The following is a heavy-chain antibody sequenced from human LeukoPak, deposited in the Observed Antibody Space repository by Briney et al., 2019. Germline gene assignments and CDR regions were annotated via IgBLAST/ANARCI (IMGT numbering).Heavy chain of an antibody. CDR2: IYTSGST. J-gene: IGHJ5*02. CDR1: GGSIGSYY. V-gene: IGHV4-4*07. Sequence: SVTLSLTCTVSGGSIGSYYWSWIRQPAGKGLEWIGRIYTSGSTNYNPSLKSRVTMSVDTSKNQFSLKLSSVTAADTAVYYCARDGTGYSSSWSYNWFDPWGQGTLVTVSS. CDR3: ARDGTGYSSSWSYNWFDP. D-gene: IGHD6-13*01.